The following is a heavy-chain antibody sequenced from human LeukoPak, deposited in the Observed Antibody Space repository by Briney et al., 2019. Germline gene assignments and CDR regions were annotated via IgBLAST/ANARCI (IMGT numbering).Heavy chain of an antibody. D-gene: IGHD2-15*01. CDR1: GGSFSGYY. Sequence: SETLSLTCAVYGGSFSGYYWSWIRQPPGKGLEWIGEINHSGSTNYNPSLKSRVTISVDTSKNQFSLKLSSVTAADTAVYYCARGGVVAASEAFDIWGQGTMVTVSS. CDR2: INHSGST. J-gene: IGHJ3*02. CDR3: ARGGVVAASEAFDI. V-gene: IGHV4-34*01.